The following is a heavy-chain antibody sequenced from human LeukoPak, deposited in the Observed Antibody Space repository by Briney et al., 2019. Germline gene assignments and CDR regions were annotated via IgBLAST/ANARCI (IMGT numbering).Heavy chain of an antibody. CDR3: ARVATLHSFYMDV. V-gene: IGHV3-23*01. CDR1: GFTFSRSP. D-gene: IGHD5-12*01. Sequence: GGTLRLSCVASGFTFSRSPMTWVRQGPGKGLEWVSSISDDSYTTYYADSVKGRFTVSRDNSRDTLYVQMNSLRDEDTALYFCARVATLHSFYMDVWGKGTTVTISS. J-gene: IGHJ6*03. CDR2: ISDDSYTT.